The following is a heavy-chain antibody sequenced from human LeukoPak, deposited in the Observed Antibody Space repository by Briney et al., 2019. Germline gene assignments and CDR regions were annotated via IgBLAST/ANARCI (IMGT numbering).Heavy chain of an antibody. CDR3: ASAAGPFDN. J-gene: IGHJ4*02. CDR2: IWYDGSIK. CDR1: GFIFSSYG. D-gene: IGHD6-19*01. Sequence: PGGSLRLSCAASGFIFSSYGMHWVRQAPGKGLEWVAVIWYDGSIKYYADSVKGRLTISRDNSKNTLYLQMNSLRAEDTALYYCASAAGPFDNWGQGTLVTVSS. V-gene: IGHV3-33*01.